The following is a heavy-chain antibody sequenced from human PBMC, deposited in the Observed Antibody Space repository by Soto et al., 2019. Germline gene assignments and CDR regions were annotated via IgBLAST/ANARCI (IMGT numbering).Heavy chain of an antibody. J-gene: IGHJ6*02. Sequence: GGSLRLACAASGFTFSSYGMHWVRQAPGKGLEWVAVIPCEGSNKYYADSVKGRFTISRDNSKNTLYLQMNSLRAEDTAVYYCAKDPRGYGYDFCSGILGDGMDVWGQGTTVTVSS. CDR2: IPCEGSNK. CDR1: GFTFSSYG. CDR3: AKDPRGYGYDFCSGILGDGMDV. D-gene: IGHD3-3*01. V-gene: IGHV3-30*18.